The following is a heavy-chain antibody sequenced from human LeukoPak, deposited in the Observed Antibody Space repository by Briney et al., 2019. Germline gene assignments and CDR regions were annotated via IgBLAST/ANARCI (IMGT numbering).Heavy chain of an antibody. CDR3: ARNWGYDYYYYGMDV. V-gene: IGHV1-69*13. CDR1: GDTFSSYA. D-gene: IGHD7-27*01. Sequence: SVKVSCKASGDTFSSYAISRVRQAPGQGLEWMGGIIPIFGTSNYAQKFQGRVTITADESTSTAYMELSSLRSEDTAVYYCARNWGYDYYYYGMDVWGQGTTVTVSS. CDR2: IIPIFGTS. J-gene: IGHJ6*02.